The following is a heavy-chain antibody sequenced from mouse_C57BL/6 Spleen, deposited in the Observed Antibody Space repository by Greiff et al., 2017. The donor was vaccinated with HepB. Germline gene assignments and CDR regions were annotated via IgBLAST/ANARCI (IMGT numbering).Heavy chain of an antibody. CDR2: IDPENGDT. CDR3: TTDYYDSIPYAMDY. D-gene: IGHD1-1*01. V-gene: IGHV14-4*01. CDR1: GFNIKDYY. J-gene: IGHJ4*01. Sequence: EVQLQQPGAELVRPGASVKLSCTASGFNIKDYYMHWVKQRPEQGLEWIGWIDPENGDTEYASKFQGKATITADTSSNTAYLQLSSLTSEDTAVYYCTTDYYDSIPYAMDYWGQGTSVTVSS.